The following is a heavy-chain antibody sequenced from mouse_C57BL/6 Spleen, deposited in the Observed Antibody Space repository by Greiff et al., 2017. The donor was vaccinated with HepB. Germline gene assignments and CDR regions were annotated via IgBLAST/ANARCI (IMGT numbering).Heavy chain of an antibody. Sequence: EVKLMESGGGLVQPGGSMKLSCAASGFTFSDAWMDWVRQSPEKGLEWVAEIRNKANNHATYYADSVKGRFTISRDDSKSSVYLQMNSLRAEDTGIYYCTRHVGSSYVWFAYWGQGTLVTVSA. D-gene: IGHD1-1*01. CDR1: GFTFSDAW. CDR3: TRHVGSSYVWFAY. J-gene: IGHJ3*01. V-gene: IGHV6-6*01. CDR2: IRNKANNHAT.